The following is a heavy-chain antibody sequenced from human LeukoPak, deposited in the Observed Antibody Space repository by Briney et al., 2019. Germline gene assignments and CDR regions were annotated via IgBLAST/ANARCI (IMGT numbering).Heavy chain of an antibody. Sequence: GASVKVSCKASGYTFTNYDVNWVRQATGQGLEWMGWMNPTSGKAGFAQRFQGRVSMTRDTSVNTAYMELSSLRSEDTAVYYCARAPSVSNFDYWGQGTLVTVSS. J-gene: IGHJ4*02. CDR1: GYTFTNYD. D-gene: IGHD4-11*01. CDR3: ARAPSVSNFDY. V-gene: IGHV1-8*01. CDR2: MNPTSGKA.